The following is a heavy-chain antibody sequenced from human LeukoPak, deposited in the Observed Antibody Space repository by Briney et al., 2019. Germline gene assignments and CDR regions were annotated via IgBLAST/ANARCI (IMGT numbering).Heavy chain of an antibody. CDR2: IYTSGST. J-gene: IGHJ6*02. D-gene: IGHD4-11*01. V-gene: IGHV4-61*02. CDR3: ARESAFTVTTKYYYYGMDV. CDR1: GGSISSGSYY. Sequence: PSQTLSLTCTVSGGSISSGSYYWSWIRQPAGKGLEWIGRIYTSGSTNYNPSLKSRVTISVDTSKNQFSLKLSSVTAADTAVYYCARESAFTVTTKYYYYGMDVWGQGTTVTVSS.